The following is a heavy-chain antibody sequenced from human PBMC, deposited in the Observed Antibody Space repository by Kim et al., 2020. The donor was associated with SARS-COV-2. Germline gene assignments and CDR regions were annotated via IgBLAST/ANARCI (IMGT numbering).Heavy chain of an antibody. J-gene: IGHJ6*01. Sequence: ASVKVSCKASGYTFTSYAMHWVRQAPGQRLEWMGWINAGNGNTKYSQKFQGRVTITRDTSASTPYMELSSLGSEDTAGYYCARAPPSVRGVILHYYYGMD. V-gene: IGHV1-3*01. CDR1: GYTFTSYA. CDR3: ARAPPSVRGVILHYYYGMD. CDR2: INAGNGNT. D-gene: IGHD3-10*01.